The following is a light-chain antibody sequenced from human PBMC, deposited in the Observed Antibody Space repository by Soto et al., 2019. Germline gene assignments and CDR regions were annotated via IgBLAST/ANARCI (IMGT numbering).Light chain of an antibody. CDR2: GAS. CDR3: QQYGSSPLMYT. CDR1: QSVSSSY. Sequence: EIVLTQSPGTLSLSPGERATLSCRASQSVSSSYLAWYQQKPGQAPRLLIYGASSRATGIPDRFRGSGSGTDFTLTISRLEPEDFAVYYCQQYGSSPLMYTFGQGTKLVIK. V-gene: IGKV3-20*01. J-gene: IGKJ2*01.